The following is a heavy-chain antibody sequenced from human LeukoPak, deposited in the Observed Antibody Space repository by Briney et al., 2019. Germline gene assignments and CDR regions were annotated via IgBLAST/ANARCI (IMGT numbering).Heavy chain of an antibody. J-gene: IGHJ6*03. Sequence: GGSLRLSCGASGFIFSAFEMNWVRQAPGKGLEWVAYISSSGSTIYYADSLRGRFTVSRDNARNSLYLQMNSLRLEDTAVYYCAREDGEGIFYYMDVWGKGSTVTVS. CDR3: AREDGEGIFYYMDV. V-gene: IGHV3-48*03. D-gene: IGHD2-21*01. CDR2: ISSSGSTI. CDR1: GFIFSAFE.